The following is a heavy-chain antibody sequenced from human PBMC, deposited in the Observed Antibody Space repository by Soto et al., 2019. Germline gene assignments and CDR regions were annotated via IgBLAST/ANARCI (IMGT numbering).Heavy chain of an antibody. CDR3: ARGSGYSGSSYWDY. J-gene: IGHJ4*02. V-gene: IGHV4-59*01. Sequence: SETLCLTCFVSGGSITSSYWIWIRQPPGKGLEWIGYIYDSGNTNYNPSLKSRVTISVDTSKNQFSLKLSSVTAADTAVYYCARGSGYSGSSYWDYWGQGTLITVS. D-gene: IGHD5-12*01. CDR1: GGSITSSY. CDR2: IYDSGNT.